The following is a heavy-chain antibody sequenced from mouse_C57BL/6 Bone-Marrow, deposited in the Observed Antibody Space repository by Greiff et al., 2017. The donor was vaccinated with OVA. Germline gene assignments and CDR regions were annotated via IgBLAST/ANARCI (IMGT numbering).Heavy chain of an antibody. J-gene: IGHJ2*01. Sequence: QVQLQQPGAELVMPGASVKLSCKASGYTFTSYWMHWVKQRPGQGLEWIGEIDPSDSYTNYNQKFKGKSTLTVDKSSSTAYMQLSSLTSEDSAVYYCASDYGSPLDYRGQGTTLTVSS. D-gene: IGHD1-1*01. CDR1: GYTFTSYW. V-gene: IGHV1-69*01. CDR3: ASDYGSPLDY. CDR2: IDPSDSYT.